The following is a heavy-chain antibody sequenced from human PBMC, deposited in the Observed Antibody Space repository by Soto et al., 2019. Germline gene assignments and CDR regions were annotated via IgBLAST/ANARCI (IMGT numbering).Heavy chain of an antibody. J-gene: IGHJ4*02. D-gene: IGHD6-13*01. Sequence: QVQLQESGPGLVKPSQTLSLTCTVSGGSISRGGYYWSWIRQHPGKGLEWIGYIYYSGSTYYNPSAKSRVTVAVDRSKNQFSLTVSSVTAADTDVYYCARYSSSWYRSFEYWGQETPVTVS. CDR1: GGSISRGGYY. V-gene: IGHV4-31*03. CDR2: IYYSGST. CDR3: ARYSSSWYRSFEY.